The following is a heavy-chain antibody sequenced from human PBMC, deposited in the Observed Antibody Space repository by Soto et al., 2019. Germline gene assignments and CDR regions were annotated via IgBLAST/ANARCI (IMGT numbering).Heavy chain of an antibody. CDR3: AAYSSTWYAFHY. CDR2: IDYSGNT. D-gene: IGHD6-13*01. V-gene: IGHV4-59*01. Sequence: VQLQESGPGLVKPSETLSPSCSVPGASITDYYWSWIRQPPGKGLEWIGYIDYSGNTNYNPSLKSRLTISVDTSKNQFSLKLTSVTAADTAVYYCAAYSSTWYAFHYWGQGILVTVSS. J-gene: IGHJ4*02. CDR1: GASITDYY.